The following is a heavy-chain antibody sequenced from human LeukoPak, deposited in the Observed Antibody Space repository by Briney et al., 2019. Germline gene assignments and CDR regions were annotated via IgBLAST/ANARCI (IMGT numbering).Heavy chain of an antibody. CDR3: ARDPSFYYYFDH. CDR2: INSDGSST. CDR1: GFTFRSYW. V-gene: IGHV3-74*01. J-gene: IGHJ4*02. D-gene: IGHD3-10*01. Sequence: GGSLRLSCAASGFTFRSYWMHWVRQTPGKGLVWVSRINSDGSSTNYADSVKGRFTISRDNAKNTLYLQVNSLRAEDSAVYYCARDPSFYYYFDHWGQGTLVTVSS.